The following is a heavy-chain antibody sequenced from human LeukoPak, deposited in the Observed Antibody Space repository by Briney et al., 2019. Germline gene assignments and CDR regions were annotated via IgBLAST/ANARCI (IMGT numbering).Heavy chain of an antibody. J-gene: IGHJ4*02. V-gene: IGHV4-34*01. CDR2: INHSGST. CDR3: ARTPYGSGSYHFDY. CDR1: GGSFSGYY. D-gene: IGHD3-10*01. Sequence: SETLSLTCAVYGGSFSGYYWSWIRQPPGKGLEWIGEINHSGSTNYNPSLKSRVTISVDTSKNQFSLKLSSVTAADTAVYYCARTPYGSGSYHFDYWGQGTLVTVSS.